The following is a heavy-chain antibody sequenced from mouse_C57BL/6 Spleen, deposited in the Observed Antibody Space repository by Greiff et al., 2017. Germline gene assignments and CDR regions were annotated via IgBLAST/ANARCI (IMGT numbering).Heavy chain of an antibody. CDR1: GYTFTSYW. Sequence: VQLQQPGAELVKPGASVKLSCKASGYTFTSYWLQWVKQRPGQGLEWIGEIDPSDSYTNYNQKFKGKATLTVDTSSSTAYMQLSSLTSEDSAVYYCARSRGYGNYEAWFAYWGQGTLVTVSA. D-gene: IGHD2-1*01. V-gene: IGHV1-50*01. CDR3: ARSRGYGNYEAWFAY. CDR2: IDPSDSYT. J-gene: IGHJ3*01.